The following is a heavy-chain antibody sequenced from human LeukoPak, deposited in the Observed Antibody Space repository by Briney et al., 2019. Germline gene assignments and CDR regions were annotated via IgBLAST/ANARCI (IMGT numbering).Heavy chain of an antibody. Sequence: GGSLRLSCAASGFTFAMSWVRQAPGKGLEWVSAISGSGGSTYYADSVKGRFTISRDNSKNTLYLQMNSPRAEDTAVYYCAKDLRVAAAGRPDYWGQGTLVTVSS. D-gene: IGHD6-13*01. J-gene: IGHJ4*02. CDR1: GFTFA. V-gene: IGHV3-23*01. CDR2: ISGSGGST. CDR3: AKDLRVAAAGRPDY.